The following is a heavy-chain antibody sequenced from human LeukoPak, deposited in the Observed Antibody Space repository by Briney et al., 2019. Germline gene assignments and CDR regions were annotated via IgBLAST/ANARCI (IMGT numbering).Heavy chain of an antibody. CDR3: ARVLQYDSSGRRDY. V-gene: IGHV3-21*01. Sequence: PGGSLRLSCAASGFTFSSYSMNWVRQAPGKGLEWVSSVSSSSSYIYHADSVKGRFTISRDNAKNSLYLQMNSLRAEDTAVYYCARVLQYDSSGRRDYWGQGTLVTVSS. D-gene: IGHD3-22*01. J-gene: IGHJ4*02. CDR1: GFTFSSYS. CDR2: VSSSSSYI.